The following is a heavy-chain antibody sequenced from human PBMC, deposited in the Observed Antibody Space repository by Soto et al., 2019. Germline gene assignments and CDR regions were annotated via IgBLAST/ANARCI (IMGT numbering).Heavy chain of an antibody. V-gene: IGHV4-59*01. J-gene: IGHJ6*03. CDR1: GGSISRYY. CDR3: ARVAAGDKQWLVTGYYYYYYYTDV. Sequence: PSETLSLTCTVSGGSISRYYWSWIRQPPGKGLEWIGYIYYSGSTNYNPSLKSRVTISVDTSKNQFSLKLSSVTAADTAVYYCARVAAGDKQWLVTGYYYYYYYTDVWGKGTTVIVSS. D-gene: IGHD6-19*01. CDR2: IYYSGST.